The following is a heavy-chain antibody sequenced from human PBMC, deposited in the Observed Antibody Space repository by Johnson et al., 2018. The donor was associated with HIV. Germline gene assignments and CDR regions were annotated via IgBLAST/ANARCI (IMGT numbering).Heavy chain of an antibody. D-gene: IGHD2-15*01. J-gene: IGHJ3*02. CDR1: GFTVSSNY. Sequence: VQLVESGGGLIQPGGSLRLSCAASGFTVSSNYMNWVRQAPGKGLEWVSVIYSGGSTYYADSVKGRFTISRDNSKNTLYLQMNSLRAEDTAVYYCAMLDTSRRDAFDIWGQGTMVTVSS. CDR3: AMLDTSRRDAFDI. V-gene: IGHV3-53*01. CDR2: IYSGGST.